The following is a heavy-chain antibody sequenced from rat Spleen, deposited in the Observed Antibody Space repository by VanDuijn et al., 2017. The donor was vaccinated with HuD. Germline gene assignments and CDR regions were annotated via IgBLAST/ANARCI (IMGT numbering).Heavy chain of an antibody. D-gene: IGHD1-1*01. CDR1: GFTFSNYD. Sequence: EVQLVESGGGLVQPGRSMKLSCAASGFTFSNYDMAWVRQAPKKGLEWVATISYDGSSTNYRDSVKGRFTISRDNAKSTLYLQMDSLRSEDTATYYCARQWSDYWGQGVMVTVSS. CDR2: ISYDGSST. J-gene: IGHJ2*01. V-gene: IGHV5-7*01. CDR3: ARQWSDY.